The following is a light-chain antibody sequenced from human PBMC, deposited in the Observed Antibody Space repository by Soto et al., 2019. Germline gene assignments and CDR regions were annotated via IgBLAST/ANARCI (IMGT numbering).Light chain of an antibody. CDR3: HQYDSWT. CDR2: GAL. V-gene: IGKV3-20*01. J-gene: IGKJ1*01. CDR1: QSVSSSY. Sequence: EIVLTQSPGTLSLSPGERATLSCRASQSVSSSYLAWYQQKPGQAPRLLIYGALIRATGIPARFSGSGFGTEFTLTITSLQSEDFAVYYCHQYDSWTFGQGTKVDIK.